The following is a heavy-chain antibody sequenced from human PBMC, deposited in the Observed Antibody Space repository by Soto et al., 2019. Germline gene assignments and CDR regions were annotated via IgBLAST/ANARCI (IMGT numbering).Heavy chain of an antibody. D-gene: IGHD1-1*01. V-gene: IGHV4-59*02. Sequence: SETLSLTCTVSGGSVSSHYWTWIRQSTGKGLGWIGFIFYSGTTSNNPSLKSRVTISVDRSKQQFSLRLTSVTAADTAVYYCARISTYNSFDFWGPGTRVTVSS. CDR2: IFYSGTT. CDR1: GGSVSSHY. CDR3: ARISTYNSFDF. J-gene: IGHJ4*02.